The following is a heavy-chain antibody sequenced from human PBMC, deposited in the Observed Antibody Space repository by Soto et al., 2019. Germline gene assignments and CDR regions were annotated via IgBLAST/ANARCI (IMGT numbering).Heavy chain of an antibody. Sequence: GGSLRLSCRASGFTFSSYAMTWVRQAPGKGLEWVSGIGGSGATTYYADTVRGRFTISRDNSKNTLYLQMNRLRGDDTAVYYCADVSGSHLNYYYGMGVWGQGTTVTVSS. CDR3: ADVSGSHLNYYYGMGV. CDR1: GFTFSSYA. V-gene: IGHV3-23*01. J-gene: IGHJ6*02. D-gene: IGHD1-26*01. CDR2: IGGSGATT.